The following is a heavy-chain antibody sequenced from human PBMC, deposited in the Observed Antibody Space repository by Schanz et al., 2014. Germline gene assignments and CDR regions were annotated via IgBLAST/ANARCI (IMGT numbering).Heavy chain of an antibody. CDR1: GVSITTSNW. CDR2: VFHSGIS. CDR3: ARFRESANCGDEETGSLNYFDS. J-gene: IGHJ4*02. D-gene: IGHD4-17*01. Sequence: QVQLQESGPGLVKPSATLTLTCDVSGVSITTSNWWSWVRQPPVKGLEWIGEVFHSGISNSNPSPKSRVAISVDKSKNQFAMKLKAVTAADTAVYFCARFRESANCGDEETGSLNYFDSWGQGAL. V-gene: IGHV4-4*02.